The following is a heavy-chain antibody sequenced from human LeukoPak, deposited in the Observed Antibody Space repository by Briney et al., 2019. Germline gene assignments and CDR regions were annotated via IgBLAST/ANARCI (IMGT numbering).Heavy chain of an antibody. D-gene: IGHD1-14*01. V-gene: IGHV3-7*01. CDR3: TRDRSRAEDD. CDR1: GFTFSTYW. J-gene: IGHJ4*02. CDR2: INQDGSEK. Sequence: PGGSLRLSCAASGFTFSTYWMSWVRQAPGKGLEWVANINQDGSEKYYMDSVKGRFTISRDNANNLLYLQMNSLRGEDTAVYYCTRDRSRAEDDWGQGTLVTVSS.